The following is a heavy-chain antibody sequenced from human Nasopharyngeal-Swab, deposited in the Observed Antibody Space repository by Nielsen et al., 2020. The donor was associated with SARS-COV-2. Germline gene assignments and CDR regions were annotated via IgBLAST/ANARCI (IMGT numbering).Heavy chain of an antibody. Sequence: WIRQPPGKGLEWVSGINSGAGGTTYYADSVKGRFTVSRDNSKNMFYVQMNSLRAKDTAVYYCARGAGMDVWGQGTTVTVSS. CDR3: ARGAGMDV. J-gene: IGHJ6*02. CDR2: INSGAGGTT. V-gene: IGHV3-23*01.